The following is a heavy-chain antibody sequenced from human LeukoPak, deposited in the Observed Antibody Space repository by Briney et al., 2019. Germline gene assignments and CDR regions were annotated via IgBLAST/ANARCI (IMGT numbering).Heavy chain of an antibody. D-gene: IGHD3-22*01. CDR3: ARDYYDSSGYYYGWYFDL. V-gene: IGHV4-59*01. J-gene: IGHJ2*01. CDR2: IYYSWST. CDR1: GGSISSYY. Sequence: SETLSLTCTVSGGSISSYYWSWIRQPPGKGLEWIGYIYYSWSTNYNPSLKSRVTISVDTSKNQFSLKLSSVTAADTAVYYCARDYYDSSGYYYGWYFDLWGRGTLVTVSS.